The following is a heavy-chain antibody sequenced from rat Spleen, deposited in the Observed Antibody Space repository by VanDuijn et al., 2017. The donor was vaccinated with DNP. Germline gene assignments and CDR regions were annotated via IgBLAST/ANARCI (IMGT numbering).Heavy chain of an antibody. J-gene: IGHJ2*01. V-gene: IGHV5-7*01. CDR2: ISYDGTKT. Sequence: EVQLVESGGGSVQPGRSLKLSCAASGFTFSDFYMAWVRQAPTKGLEWVASISYDGTKTFYRDSVKGRFTISRDNAKSTLYLQMDSLRSEDTATYYCARLSDYWGQGVMVTVSS. CDR1: GFTFSDFY. CDR3: ARLSDY.